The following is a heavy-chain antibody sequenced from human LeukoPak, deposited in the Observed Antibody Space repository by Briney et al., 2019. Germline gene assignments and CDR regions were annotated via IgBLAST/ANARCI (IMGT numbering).Heavy chain of an antibody. Sequence: GASVKVSCKASGGTFSSYAISWVRQAPGQGLEWMGGIIPIFGTANYAQKFQGRVTITTDESTSTAYMELSSLRSEDTAVYYCATHIVVVTAPTLYAFDIWGQGTMVIVSS. V-gene: IGHV1-69*05. CDR1: GGTFSSYA. J-gene: IGHJ3*02. CDR3: ATHIVVVTAPTLYAFDI. CDR2: IIPIFGTA. D-gene: IGHD2-21*02.